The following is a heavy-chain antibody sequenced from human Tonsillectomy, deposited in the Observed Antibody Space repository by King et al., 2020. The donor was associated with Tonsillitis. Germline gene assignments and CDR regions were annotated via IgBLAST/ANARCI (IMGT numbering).Heavy chain of an antibody. J-gene: IGHJ6*03. CDR2: IYTSGST. CDR3: VRVSTHYYYYYMDV. CDR1: GGSISSGSYY. D-gene: IGHD2-2*01. Sequence: PLQESGPGLVKPSQTLSLTCTVSGGSISSGSYYWSWIRQPAGKGLEWIGRIYTSGSTNYNPSLKSRVTMSVDTSKNQFSLKLSSVTAADTAVYYCVRVSTHYYYYYMDVWGKGTTVTVSS. V-gene: IGHV4-61*02.